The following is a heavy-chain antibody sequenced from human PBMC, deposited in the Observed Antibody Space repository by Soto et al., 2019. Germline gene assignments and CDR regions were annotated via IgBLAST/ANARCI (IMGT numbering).Heavy chain of an antibody. D-gene: IGHD6-6*01. CDR3: ARDPDSSSTPYYFDY. CDR1: GGTFSIYA. V-gene: IGHV1-69*13. Sequence: SVKVSCKASGGTFSIYAISWVRQAPGQGLEWMGGIIPIFGTANYAQKFQGRVTITADESTSTAYMELSGLRSEDTAVYYCARDPDSSSTPYYFDYWGQGTLVTVSS. J-gene: IGHJ4*02. CDR2: IIPIFGTA.